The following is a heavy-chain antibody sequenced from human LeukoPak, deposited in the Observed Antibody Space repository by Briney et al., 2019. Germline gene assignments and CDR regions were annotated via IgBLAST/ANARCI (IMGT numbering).Heavy chain of an antibody. Sequence: GGSLRLSCAASGFTFSSYAMSWVRQAPGKGLEWVSVIYSGGSTYYADSVKGRFTISRDNSKNTLYLQMNSLRAEDTAVYYCARDMASLDAFDIWGQGTMVTVSS. D-gene: IGHD3-10*01. CDR1: GFTFSSYA. CDR2: IYSGGST. V-gene: IGHV3-66*01. CDR3: ARDMASLDAFDI. J-gene: IGHJ3*02.